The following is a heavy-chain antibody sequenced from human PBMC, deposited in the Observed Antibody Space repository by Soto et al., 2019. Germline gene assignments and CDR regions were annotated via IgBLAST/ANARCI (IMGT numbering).Heavy chain of an antibody. Sequence: QVQLVESGGGVVQPGRSLRLSCAASGFTFSSYAMHWVRQAPGKGLEWVAVISYDGSNKYYADSVKGRFTISRDNSKNTLYLQMNSLRAEDTAVYYCARDTSPTTVVTRPDYWGQGTLVTVSS. CDR3: ARDTSPTTVVTRPDY. D-gene: IGHD4-17*01. J-gene: IGHJ4*02. CDR1: GFTFSSYA. V-gene: IGHV3-30-3*01. CDR2: ISYDGSNK.